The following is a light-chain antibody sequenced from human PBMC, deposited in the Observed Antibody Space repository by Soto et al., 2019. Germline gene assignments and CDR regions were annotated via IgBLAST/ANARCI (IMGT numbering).Light chain of an antibody. Sequence: QSALTQPASVSGSPGQSITISCTGTSSDVGGYKYVSWYQQHPGKAPKLMIYEVTNRPSGVSHRFSGSKSGNTASLTISGLQPEDEADYYCSSFTSSHTGVFGGGTQLTVL. CDR2: EVT. V-gene: IGLV2-14*01. CDR3: SSFTSSHTGV. CDR1: SSDVGGYKY. J-gene: IGLJ3*02.